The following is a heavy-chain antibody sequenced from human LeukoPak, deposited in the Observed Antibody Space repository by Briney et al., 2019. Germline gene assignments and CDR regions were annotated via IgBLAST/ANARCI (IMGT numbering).Heavy chain of an antibody. Sequence: GGSLRLSCAASGFTFSSYEMNWVRQAPGKGLEWVSYISSSGSTIYYADSVKGRFTISRDNSKNTLYLQMNSLRAEDTAVYYCARYGSGTRGFDPWGQGTLVTVSS. J-gene: IGHJ5*02. CDR3: ARYGSGTRGFDP. CDR1: GFTFSSYE. CDR2: ISSSGSTI. V-gene: IGHV3-48*03. D-gene: IGHD3-10*01.